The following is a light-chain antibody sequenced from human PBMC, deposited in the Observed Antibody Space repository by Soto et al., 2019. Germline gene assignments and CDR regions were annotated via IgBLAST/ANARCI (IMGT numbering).Light chain of an antibody. CDR1: NIGSKS. V-gene: IGLV3-21*02. J-gene: IGLJ2*01. CDR2: DDS. CDR3: QVCDSTSDHPVV. Sequence: SSELTQPPSVSVAPGQTARITWGGTNIGSKSVHGYQQKPGHAPVLVVYDDSARPSAIPERFSGSHSVNTATLTISKGEAGDEVDYYSQVCDSTSDHPVVFGGGTKVTVL.